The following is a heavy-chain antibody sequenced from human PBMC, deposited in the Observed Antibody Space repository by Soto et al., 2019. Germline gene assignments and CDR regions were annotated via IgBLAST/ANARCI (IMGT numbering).Heavy chain of an antibody. V-gene: IGHV4-31*03. J-gene: IGHJ5*02. CDR1: GGSISSGGYY. CDR3: ARAKKGIAAAENWFDP. Sequence: QVQLQESGPGLVKPSQTLSLTCTVSGGSISSGGYYWSWIRQHPGKGLEWIGYIYYSGSTYYNPSLRSRVTISVYTSKHQFSLKLSSVTAAETAVYYCARAKKGIAAAENWFDPWGQGTLVNVSS. CDR2: IYYSGST. D-gene: IGHD6-13*01.